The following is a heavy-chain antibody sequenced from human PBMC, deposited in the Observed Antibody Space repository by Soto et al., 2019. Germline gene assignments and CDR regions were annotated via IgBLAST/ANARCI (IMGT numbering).Heavy chain of an antibody. D-gene: IGHD6-13*01. J-gene: IGHJ3*02. CDR1: GFTFSNYA. CDR3: ARRAAADVLSVAFDM. CDR2: ISFDGGTK. Sequence: QEHLVESGGGVVQPGRSLRLSGAASGFTFSNYAIHWFRQAQGKGREWVALISFDGGTKYYADSVKGRFTLSRDNSKNTVSVEMNSLRDDDSAVYYCARRAAADVLSVAFDMWGHGTMVIVSS. V-gene: IGHV3-30-3*01.